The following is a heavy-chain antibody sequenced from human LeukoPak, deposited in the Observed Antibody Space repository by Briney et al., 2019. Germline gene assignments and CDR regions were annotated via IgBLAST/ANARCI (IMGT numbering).Heavy chain of an antibody. D-gene: IGHD2-2*01. CDR1: GYTFTSYG. V-gene: IGHV1-18*01. CDR2: IRAYNGNT. J-gene: IGHJ5*02. CDR3: ARNTGYCSSTSCYDWFDP. Sequence: ASVKVSRKASGYTFTSYGINWVRQAPGQALEWMGWIRAYNGNTNYAQKLQGRVTMTTDTSTSTAYMELRSLRSDDTAVYYCARNTGYCSSTSCYDWFDPWGQGTLVTVSS.